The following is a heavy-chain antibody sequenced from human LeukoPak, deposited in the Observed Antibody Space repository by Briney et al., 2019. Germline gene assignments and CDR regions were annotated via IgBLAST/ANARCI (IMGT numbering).Heavy chain of an antibody. J-gene: IGHJ5*02. D-gene: IGHD2-8*01. CDR1: GASISTNRYC. CDR2: VYNNADT. V-gene: IGHV4-39*01. Sequence: SETLSLTCTVSGASISTNRYCWGWIRQPPGKGLESLASVYNNADTYYNPSLQSQVSISVDTSKNQISLRLNSVTAADTAVYFCASRRCPNPNYRLLGGSWGQGTLVTVSS. CDR3: ASRRCPNPNYRLLGGS.